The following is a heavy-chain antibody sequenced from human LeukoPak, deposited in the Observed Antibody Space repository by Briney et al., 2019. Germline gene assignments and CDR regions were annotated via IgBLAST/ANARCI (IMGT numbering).Heavy chain of an antibody. Sequence: GGSLRLSCAASGFTFSDYYMSWIRQAPGKGLEWVSYISSSGSTIYYADSVKGRFTISRDNAKNSLYLQMNSLRAEDTALYYCAKDTGYGGNSVVGLFDYWGQGTLVTVSS. V-gene: IGHV3-11*01. D-gene: IGHD4-23*01. J-gene: IGHJ4*02. CDR3: AKDTGYGGNSVVGLFDY. CDR1: GFTFSDYY. CDR2: ISSSGSTI.